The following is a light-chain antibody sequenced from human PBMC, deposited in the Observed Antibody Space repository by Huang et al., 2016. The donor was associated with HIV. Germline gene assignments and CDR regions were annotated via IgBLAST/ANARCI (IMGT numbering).Light chain of an antibody. Sequence: EIVLTQSPGTLSLSPGERATLSCRASQSVSSGHLAWYQQKPGQAPRLLIYGTSSRATGIPDRFSGRGSGTDFTLTISRLEPEDFVVYFCQQYSNSPPGTFGLGTRLEIK. J-gene: IGKJ2*01. CDR2: GTS. V-gene: IGKV3-20*01. CDR1: QSVSSGH. CDR3: QQYSNSPPGT.